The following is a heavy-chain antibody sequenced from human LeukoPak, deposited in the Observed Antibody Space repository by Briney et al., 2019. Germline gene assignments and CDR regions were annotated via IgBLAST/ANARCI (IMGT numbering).Heavy chain of an antibody. V-gene: IGHV1-2*02. CDR3: ARNEDTAMVTNFDY. J-gene: IGHJ4*02. CDR2: INPNSGGT. D-gene: IGHD5-18*01. CDR1: GYTFTGYY. Sequence: ASVKVSCKASGYTFTGYYMHWVRQAPGQGLEWMGWINPNSGGTNYAQKFQGRVTMTRDTSISTAYMELSRLRSDDTAVYYCARNEDTAMVTNFDYWGQGTLVTVSS.